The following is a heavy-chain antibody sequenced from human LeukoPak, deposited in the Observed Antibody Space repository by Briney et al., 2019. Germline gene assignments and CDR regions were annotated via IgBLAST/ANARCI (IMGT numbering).Heavy chain of an antibody. CDR1: GGSISGSSYY. V-gene: IGHV4-39*01. J-gene: IGHJ4*02. CDR3: GRRRDYDRSGFHAFDY. D-gene: IGHD3-22*01. CDR2: IDYSGST. Sequence: KPSETLSLTCTVSGGSISGSSYYWDWIRQPPGKGLEWIGSIDYSGSTYYNPSVKSRVTMSVDTSKNQFSLKLSSVTAADTAVYYCGRRRDYDRSGFHAFDYWGQGALVTVSS.